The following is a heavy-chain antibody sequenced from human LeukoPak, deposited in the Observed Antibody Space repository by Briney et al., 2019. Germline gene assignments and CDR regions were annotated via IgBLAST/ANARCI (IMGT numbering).Heavy chain of an antibody. CDR3: ARKGDGYSLIDY. CDR2: ISSCGSTL. V-gene: IGHV3-11*04. CDR1: GFNLRDYY. Sequence: GGSLRLFCAASGFNLRDYYLSWLRQAARKGLEGVSYISSCGSTLYYADSVKGRFTISRDNAKYTLYLQRNSQRAEDTAVYYCARKGDGYSLIDYWGQGTRVTVSS. J-gene: IGHJ4*02. D-gene: IGHD5-24*01.